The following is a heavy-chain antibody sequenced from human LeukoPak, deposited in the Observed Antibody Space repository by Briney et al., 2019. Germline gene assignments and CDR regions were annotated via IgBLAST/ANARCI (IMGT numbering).Heavy chain of an antibody. D-gene: IGHD3-10*01. CDR2: ISSSGGTT. V-gene: IGHV3-23*01. J-gene: IGHJ4*02. CDR1: GFTFSSYA. CDR3: ATYGSGSYYRKVFDY. Sequence: GGSLRLSCAASGFTFSSYAMSWVRQAPGKGLEWVSGISSSGGTTSCADSAKGRLTISRDSSKSTLYLQMNSLRAEDTAVYYCATYGSGSYYRKVFDYWGQGTLVTVSS.